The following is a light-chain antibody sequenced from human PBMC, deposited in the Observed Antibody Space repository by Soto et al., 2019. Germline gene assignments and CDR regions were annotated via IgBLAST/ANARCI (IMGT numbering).Light chain of an antibody. J-gene: IGLJ2*01. CDR3: AAWDDSLVV. V-gene: IGLV1-44*01. CDR2: SNN. Sequence: QSVLTQPPSASGTPGQRVTISCSGSSSNIGSNTVNWYQQLPGTAPKLLTYSNNQRPSGVPDRFSGSKSGTSASLAISGLQSEDEADYYCAAWDDSLVVFGGGTKLTVL. CDR1: SSNIGSNT.